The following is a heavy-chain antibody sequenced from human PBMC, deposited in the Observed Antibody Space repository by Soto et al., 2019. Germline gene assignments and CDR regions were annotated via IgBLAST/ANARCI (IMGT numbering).Heavy chain of an antibody. CDR3: ARLPRSGWDHYYYGMDV. Sequence: QVQLVESGGGVVQAGGSLGLSCTASGFTFSTYGMHWVRQAPGKGPEWVAVMSHDGSHKAFLDSVKGRFIISRDNSKNALYLQMNSVRPDDTAVYSCARLPRSGWDHYYYGMDVWGQGTTVIVSS. J-gene: IGHJ6*02. D-gene: IGHD6-19*01. CDR1: GFTFSTYG. CDR2: MSHDGSHK. V-gene: IGHV3-30*03.